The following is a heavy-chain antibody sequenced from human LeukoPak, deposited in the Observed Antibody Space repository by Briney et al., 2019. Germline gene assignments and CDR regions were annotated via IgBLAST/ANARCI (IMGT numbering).Heavy chain of an antibody. Sequence: ASVKVSCKASGGTFSSYAISWVRQAPGQGLEWMGRIIPILGIANYAQKFRGRVTITADKSTSTAYMELSSLRSEDTAVYYCARDQGDVDIVATPLGYWGQGTLVTVSP. J-gene: IGHJ4*02. CDR2: IIPILGIA. CDR3: ARDQGDVDIVATPLGY. D-gene: IGHD5-12*01. CDR1: GGTFSSYA. V-gene: IGHV1-69*04.